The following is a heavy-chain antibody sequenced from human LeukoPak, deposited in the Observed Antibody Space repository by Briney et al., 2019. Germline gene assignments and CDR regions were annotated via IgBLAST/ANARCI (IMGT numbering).Heavy chain of an antibody. V-gene: IGHV1-69*05. CDR3: ARDAYYYDSSGYYYDY. D-gene: IGHD3-22*01. Sequence: ASVKVSCKASGGTFSSYAISWVRQAPGQGLEWMGGIIPIFGIANYAQKFQGRVTITTDESTSTAYMELSSLRSEDTAVYYCARDAYYYDSSGYYYDYWGQGTLVTVSS. J-gene: IGHJ4*02. CDR1: GGTFSSYA. CDR2: IIPIFGIA.